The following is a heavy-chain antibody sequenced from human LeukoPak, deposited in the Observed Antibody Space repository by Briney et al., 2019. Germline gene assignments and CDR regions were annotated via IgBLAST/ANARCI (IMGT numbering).Heavy chain of an antibody. CDR1: GGSISSYY. Sequence: SETLSLTCTVSGGSISSYYWSWIRQPAGKGLEWIGRIYTSGSTNYNPSLKSRVTMSVDTSKNQFSLKLSSVTAADTAVYYCARDPYRSPHYYDSSGLDIWGQGTMVTVSS. CDR3: ARDPYRSPHYYDSSGLDI. D-gene: IGHD3-22*01. J-gene: IGHJ3*02. CDR2: IYTSGST. V-gene: IGHV4-4*07.